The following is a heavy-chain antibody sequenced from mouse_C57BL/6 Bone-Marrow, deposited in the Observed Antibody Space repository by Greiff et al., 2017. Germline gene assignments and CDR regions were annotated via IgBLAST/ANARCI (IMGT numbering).Heavy chain of an antibody. CDR1: GYAFTNYL. J-gene: IGHJ3*01. CDR3: ARERYYGSSPAWFAY. CDR2: INPGSGGT. Sequence: LQESGAELVRPGTSVKVSCKASGYAFTNYLIEWVKQRPGQGLEWIGVINPGSGGTNYNEKFKGKATLTADKSSSTAYMQLSSLTSEDSAVYFCARERYYGSSPAWFAYWGQGTLVTVSA. V-gene: IGHV1-54*01. D-gene: IGHD1-1*01.